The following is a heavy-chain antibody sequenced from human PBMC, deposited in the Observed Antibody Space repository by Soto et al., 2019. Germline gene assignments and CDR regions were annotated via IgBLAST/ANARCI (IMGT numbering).Heavy chain of an antibody. CDR1: GFTFQTHG. Sequence: LRLSCAASGFTFQTHGMSWLRRAPGKGLEWVSGISAEGDNTMYAGAVKGRFTISRDNSKSSLHLEMKSLRADDTAVYYCANTYVGWANFPFDYWGLGTPVTVSS. D-gene: IGHD3-10*02. J-gene: IGHJ4*02. V-gene: IGHV3-23*01. CDR2: ISAEGDNT. CDR3: ANTYVGWANFPFDY.